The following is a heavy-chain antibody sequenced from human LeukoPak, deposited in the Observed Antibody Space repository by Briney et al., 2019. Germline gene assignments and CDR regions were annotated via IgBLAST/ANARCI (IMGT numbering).Heavy chain of an antibody. CDR1: GFTFSSYA. D-gene: IGHD2-2*01. Sequence: PGGSLRLSCAASGFTFSSYAMSWVRQAPGKGLEWVSAISGSGGSTYYADSVKGRFTISRDNSKNTLYLQMNSLRAEDTAVYYCAKDLRYCSSTSCYAGADYFDYWGQGTLVTVSS. CDR3: AKDLRYCSSTSCYAGADYFDY. J-gene: IGHJ4*02. CDR2: ISGSGGST. V-gene: IGHV3-23*01.